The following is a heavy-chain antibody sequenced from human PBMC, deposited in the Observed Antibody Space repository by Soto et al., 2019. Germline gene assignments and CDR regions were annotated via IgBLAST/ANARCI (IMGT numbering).Heavy chain of an antibody. CDR2: VYSGGST. CDR3: ARQLGYSYGFPFDN. J-gene: IGHJ4*02. D-gene: IGHD5-18*01. Sequence: PSETLSLTCIVSGVSLRGYSWSWIRQSPGKGLEWIGYVYSGGSTNYNPSLKSRVTISIDTSKNQFSLKLSSVTAADTAVYYCARQLGYSYGFPFDNWGQGTLVTVSS. CDR1: GVSLRGYS. V-gene: IGHV4-59*08.